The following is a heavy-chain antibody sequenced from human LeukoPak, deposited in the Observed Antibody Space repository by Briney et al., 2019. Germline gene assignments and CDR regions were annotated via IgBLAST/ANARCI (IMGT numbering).Heavy chain of an antibody. CDR1: GGSISSYY. Sequence: SETLSLTCTVSGGSISSYYWSWIRQPPGKGLEWIGYISYSGSTNYNPSLKSRVTISVDTCKNQLSLKLNSVTAADTAVYYCARYIWGSYPTFEDYWGQGSLVTVSS. V-gene: IGHV4-59*01. CDR2: ISYSGST. D-gene: IGHD3-16*02. J-gene: IGHJ4*02. CDR3: ARYIWGSYPTFEDY.